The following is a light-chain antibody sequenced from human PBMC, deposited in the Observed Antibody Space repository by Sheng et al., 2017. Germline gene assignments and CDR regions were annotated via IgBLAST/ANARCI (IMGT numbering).Light chain of an antibody. CDR2: KAS. J-gene: IGKJ4*01. Sequence: DIQMTQSPSTLSASVGDRVTITCRASQSIRSWLAWYQQKPGKAPKLLMYKASNLESGVPSRFSGSGSGTEFTLTISSLQPDDFATYYCQHYDSYPLTFGGGTKVEIK. CDR1: QSIRSW. V-gene: IGKV1-5*03. CDR3: QHYDSYPLT.